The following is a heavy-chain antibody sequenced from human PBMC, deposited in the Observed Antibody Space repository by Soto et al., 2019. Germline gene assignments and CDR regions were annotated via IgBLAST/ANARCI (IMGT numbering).Heavy chain of an antibody. D-gene: IGHD3-3*01. CDR1: GGSFNGYY. CDR3: ARADFWSGYSYNGMAV. V-gene: IGHV4-34*01. J-gene: IGHJ6*02. CDR2: INHSGST. Sequence: ETLSLTCAVYGGSFNGYYWDWIRQPPGKGLEWIGEINHSGSTNYNPSLKSRVTISVDTSKNQFSLKLSSVTAADTALYYCARADFWSGYSYNGMAVWGQGTTVTVSS.